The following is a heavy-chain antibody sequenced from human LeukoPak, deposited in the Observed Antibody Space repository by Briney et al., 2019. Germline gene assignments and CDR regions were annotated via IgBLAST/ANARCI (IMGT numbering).Heavy chain of an antibody. CDR3: ARARSSSTYYYDSSGHAFDI. V-gene: IGHV4-39*07. Sequence: PSETLSLTCTVSGGSISSSSYYWGWIRQPPGKGLEWIGSIYYSGSTYYNPSLKSRVTISVDTSKNQFSLKLSSVTAADTAVYYCARARSSSTYYYDSSGHAFDIWGQGTMVTVSS. D-gene: IGHD3-22*01. CDR1: GGSISSSSYY. CDR2: IYYSGST. J-gene: IGHJ3*02.